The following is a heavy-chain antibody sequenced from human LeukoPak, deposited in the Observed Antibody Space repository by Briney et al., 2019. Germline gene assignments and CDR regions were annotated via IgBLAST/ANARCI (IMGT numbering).Heavy chain of an antibody. Sequence: ASVKVSCKASGYSFTSNVISWVRQAPGQGLEWMGWISAYNGNTNYAQKLQGRVTMTTDTSTSTAYMERRSLRSEDTAGYYCARFGRGKHIDVAGIPIDIWGQGTMVTVSS. CDR2: ISAYNGNT. J-gene: IGHJ3*02. V-gene: IGHV1-18*01. CDR3: ARFGRGKHIDVAGIPIDI. D-gene: IGHD6-19*01. CDR1: GYSFTSNV.